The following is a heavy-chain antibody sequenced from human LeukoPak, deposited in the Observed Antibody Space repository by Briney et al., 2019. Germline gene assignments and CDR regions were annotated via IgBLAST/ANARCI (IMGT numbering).Heavy chain of an antibody. CDR3: ARVYSSSSRWFDP. J-gene: IGHJ5*02. CDR1: GFTFSSYW. Sequence: GGSLRLSCAASGFTFSSYWMSWVRQAPGKGLEWVANIKQDGSEKYYVDSVKGRFTISRDNAKNSLYLQMNSLRAEDTAVYYCARVYSSSSRWFDPWGQGTLVTVSS. V-gene: IGHV3-7*01. CDR2: IKQDGSEK. D-gene: IGHD6-6*01.